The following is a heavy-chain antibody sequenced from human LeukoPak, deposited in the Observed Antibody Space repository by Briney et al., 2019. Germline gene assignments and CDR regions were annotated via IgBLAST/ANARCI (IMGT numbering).Heavy chain of an antibody. J-gene: IGHJ3*02. CDR2: IYYSGST. Sequence: SETLSLTCTVSGGSVSSGSYYWSWIRQPPGKGLEWIGYIYYSGSTNYNPSLKSRVTISVDTSKNQFSLKLSSVTAADTAVYYRARELYDAFDIWGQGTMVTVSS. CDR1: GGSVSSGSYY. V-gene: IGHV4-61*01. CDR3: ARELYDAFDI.